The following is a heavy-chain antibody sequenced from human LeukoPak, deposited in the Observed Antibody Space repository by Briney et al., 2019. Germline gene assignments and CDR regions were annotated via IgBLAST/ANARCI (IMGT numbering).Heavy chain of an antibody. V-gene: IGHV1-69*05. J-gene: IGHJ4*02. D-gene: IGHD3-10*01. CDR1: GGTFSSYA. CDR3: AGGDYYGWGSYFRY. Sequence: EASVKVSCKASGGTFSSYAISWVRQAPGQGLEWMGGIIPIFGTANYAQKFQGRVTITTDESTSTASMELSSLRSEDTAVYYCAGGDYYGWGSYFRYWGQETLVTVSS. CDR2: IIPIFGTA.